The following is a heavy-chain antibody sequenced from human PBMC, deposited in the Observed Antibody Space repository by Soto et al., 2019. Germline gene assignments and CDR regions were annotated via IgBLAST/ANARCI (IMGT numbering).Heavy chain of an antibody. J-gene: IGHJ5*02. Sequence: GGSLRLSCDASGFTFSSYVMHWVRQAPGKGLEWVALIWYDGANKYYADSVKGRFTISRDNSKNTLFLDMHSLRAEDTAVYYCARGVQMEQFDPWGQGILVTVSS. CDR3: ARGVQMEQFDP. CDR2: IWYDGANK. D-gene: IGHD1-1*01. CDR1: GFTFSSYV. V-gene: IGHV3-33*01.